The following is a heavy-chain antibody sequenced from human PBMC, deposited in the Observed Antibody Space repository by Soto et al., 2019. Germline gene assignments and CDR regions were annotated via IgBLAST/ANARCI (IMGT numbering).Heavy chain of an antibody. CDR1: DDSVSSDTYY. Sequence: QVQLQESGPGLVKPSETLSLTCIVSDDSVSSDTYYWSWVRQPPGKGLEWLGYTYYSGSTNYSPYLKSRVTMSIDTSNNQFSLTLSSVTAADTAVYYCVREVGGWYYFDSWGQGNLVTVSS. J-gene: IGHJ4*02. CDR3: VREVGGWYYFDS. V-gene: IGHV4-61*01. D-gene: IGHD2-15*01. CDR2: TYYSGST.